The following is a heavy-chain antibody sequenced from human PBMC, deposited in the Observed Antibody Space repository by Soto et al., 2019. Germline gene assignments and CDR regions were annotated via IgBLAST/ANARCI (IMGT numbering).Heavy chain of an antibody. CDR1: GGTFSNYA. Sequence: GASVKVSCKASGGTFSNYAISWVRQAPGQGLEWMGGIIPIFGTANYAQKFQGRVTITADESTSTAYMELSSLRSEDTAVFYCARDIKNGGSWFDPWGQGTLVTVSS. V-gene: IGHV1-69*13. CDR2: IIPIFGTA. D-gene: IGHD2-15*01. CDR3: ARDIKNGGSWFDP. J-gene: IGHJ5*02.